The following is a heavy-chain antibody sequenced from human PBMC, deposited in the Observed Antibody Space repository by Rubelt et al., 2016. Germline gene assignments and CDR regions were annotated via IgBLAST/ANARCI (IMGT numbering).Heavy chain of an antibody. D-gene: IGHD1-14*01. V-gene: IGHV4-61*05. Sequence: QLQMQESGPGLVKPSETLSLTCTVSGGSISRSNYYWAWIRQPPGKGLEWIGYIYYSGSTNYNPSLKSRVTISVDTSKNQFSLKLSSVTAADTAVYDCARWLTGRFDPWGQGTLVTVSS. CDR1: GGSISRSNYY. CDR3: ARWLTGRFDP. CDR2: IYYSGST. J-gene: IGHJ5*02.